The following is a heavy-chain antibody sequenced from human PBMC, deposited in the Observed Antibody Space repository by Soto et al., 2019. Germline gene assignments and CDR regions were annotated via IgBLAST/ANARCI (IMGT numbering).Heavy chain of an antibody. V-gene: IGHV3-15*07. CDR3: TTGPFDY. J-gene: IGHJ4*02. CDR2: IKNKTYDEAK. Sequence: PLGSLRLSCAASGFTFASAWINWVLQAPENGPEWVALIKNKTYDEAKDYAAPVKGRFSISRDDSKNTLYLQMDRLKTEDTAVYYCTTGPFDYWGPGILVTVSS. CDR1: GFTFASAW.